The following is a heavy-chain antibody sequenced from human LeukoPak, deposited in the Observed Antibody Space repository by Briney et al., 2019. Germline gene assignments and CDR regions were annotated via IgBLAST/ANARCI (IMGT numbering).Heavy chain of an antibody. J-gene: IGHJ4*02. CDR2: IYYSGST. V-gene: IGHV4-39*07. D-gene: IGHD3-10*01. CDR1: GGSISSSTYY. CDR3: ARVGLYYGSGDY. Sequence: KSSETLSLTCTVSGGSISSSTYYWGWIRQPPGKGLEWIGSIYYSGSTYYNPSLKSRVTISVDTSKNQFSLKLSSVTAADTAVYYCARVGLYYGSGDYWGQGTLVTVSS.